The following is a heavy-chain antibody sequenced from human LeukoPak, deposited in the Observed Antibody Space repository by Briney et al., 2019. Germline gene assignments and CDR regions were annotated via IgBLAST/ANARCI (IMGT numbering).Heavy chain of an antibody. CDR3: ASFLEFGRMS. CDR2: INHSGST. J-gene: IGHJ5*02. V-gene: IGHV4-34*01. CDR1: GGSFSGYY. D-gene: IGHD3-3*01. Sequence: PSETLSLTCAVYGGSFSGYYWSWIRQPPGKGLEWIGEINHSGSTNYNPSLKSRVTISVDTSKNQFSLKLSSVTAADTAVYYCASFLEFGRMSWGQGTLVTVSS.